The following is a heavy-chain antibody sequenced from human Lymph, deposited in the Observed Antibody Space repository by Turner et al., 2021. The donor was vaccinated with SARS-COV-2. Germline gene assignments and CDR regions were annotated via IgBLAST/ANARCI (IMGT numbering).Heavy chain of an antibody. Sequence: QVRLQESGPGLAKHSETLSLTCTVSGGLSSSCDRRWIRQPPGKRLEWLGYNSNSGSTNYNPSLKSRVTISLDTSKNQFSLKLSSVTAADTAGDYCARHGNELGIQLWGQGTLVTVSS. CDR3: ARHGNELGIQL. D-gene: IGHD5-18*01. J-gene: IGHJ4*02. CDR2: NSNSGST. CDR1: GGLSSSCD. V-gene: IGHV4-59*08.